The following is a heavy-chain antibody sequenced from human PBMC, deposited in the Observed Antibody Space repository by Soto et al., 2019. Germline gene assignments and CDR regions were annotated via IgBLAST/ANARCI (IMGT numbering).Heavy chain of an antibody. CDR1: GGSISSSSYY. J-gene: IGHJ4*02. CDR3: ARLGGGGYPIRASLYYFDY. D-gene: IGHD5-12*01. V-gene: IGHV4-39*01. CDR2: IYYSGST. Sequence: SETLSLTCTVSGGSISSSSYYWGWIRQPPGKGLEWIGSIYYSGSTYYNPSLKSRVTISVDTSKNQFSLKLSSVTAADTAVYYCARLGGGGYPIRASLYYFDYWGQGTLVTVSS.